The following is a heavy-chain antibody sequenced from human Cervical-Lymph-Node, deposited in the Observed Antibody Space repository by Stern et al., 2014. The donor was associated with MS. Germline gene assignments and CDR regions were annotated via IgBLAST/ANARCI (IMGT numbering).Heavy chain of an antibody. CDR1: GFTFSDYY. D-gene: IGHD5-18*01. CDR3: ARDIHSTSGYSYGLGF. J-gene: IGHJ4*02. V-gene: IGHV3-11*01. Sequence: VQLEESGGGLVKPGGSLRLSCAASGFTFSDYYMSWIRQAPGKGLEWVSYITSGGGTIYYADSVKGRFTISRDNAKNSLYLQMNSLRAEDTAVYYCARDIHSTSGYSYGLGFWGQGTLVTVSS. CDR2: ITSGGGTI.